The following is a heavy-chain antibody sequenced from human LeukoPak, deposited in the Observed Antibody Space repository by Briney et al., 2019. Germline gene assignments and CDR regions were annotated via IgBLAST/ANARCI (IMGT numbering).Heavy chain of an antibody. CDR1: GGSISSYY. J-gene: IGHJ4*02. CDR2: IYYSGST. D-gene: IGHD6-13*01. Sequence: PSETLSLTCTVSGGSISSYYWSWIRQPPGKGLEWIGYIYYSGSTYYNPSLKSRVTISVDTSKNQFSLKLSSVTAADTAVYYCARDNIAAAFYWGQGTLVTVSS. V-gene: IGHV4-59*12. CDR3: ARDNIAAAFY.